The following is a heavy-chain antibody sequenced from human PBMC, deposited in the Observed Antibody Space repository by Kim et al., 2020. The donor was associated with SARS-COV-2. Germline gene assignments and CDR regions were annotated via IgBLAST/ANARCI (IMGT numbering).Heavy chain of an antibody. CDR3: ARVAIGYGDYPIEYYFDY. J-gene: IGHJ4*02. D-gene: IGHD4-17*01. Sequence: SETLSLTCTVSGGSISSGGYYWSWIRQHPGKGLEWIGYIYYSGSTYYNPSLKSRVTISVDTSKNQFSLKLSSVTAADTAVYYCARVAIGYGDYPIEYYFDYWGQGTLVTVSS. CDR2: IYYSGST. V-gene: IGHV4-31*03. CDR1: GGSISSGGYY.